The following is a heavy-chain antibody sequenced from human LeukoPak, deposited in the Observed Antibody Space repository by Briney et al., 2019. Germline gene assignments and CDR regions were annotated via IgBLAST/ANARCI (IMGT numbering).Heavy chain of an antibody. D-gene: IGHD3-10*01. V-gene: IGHV4-34*01. CDR3: ARFLITMVRGVIRRSYFDY. CDR1: GGSFSGYY. Sequence: SETLSLTCAVYGGSFSGYYWSWIRQPPGKGLEWIGEINHSGSTSYNPSLKSRVTISVDTSKNQFSLKLSSVTAADTAVYYCARFLITMVRGVIRRSYFDYWGQGTLVTVSS. CDR2: INHSGST. J-gene: IGHJ4*02.